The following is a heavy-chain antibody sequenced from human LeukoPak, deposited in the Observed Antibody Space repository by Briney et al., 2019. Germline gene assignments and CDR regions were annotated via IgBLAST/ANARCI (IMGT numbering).Heavy chain of an antibody. V-gene: IGHV1-46*01. CDR1: GYTFTNYY. Sequence: ASVKVSCKASGYTFTNYYMHWARQAPGRGLEWMGIINPSGGSTSYAQKFQGRVTMTRDMSTSTVYMELSSLRSEDTAVYYCAYSAYGLFCDYWGQGTLVTVSS. CDR2: INPSGGST. CDR3: AYSAYGLFCDY. J-gene: IGHJ4*02. D-gene: IGHD5-12*01.